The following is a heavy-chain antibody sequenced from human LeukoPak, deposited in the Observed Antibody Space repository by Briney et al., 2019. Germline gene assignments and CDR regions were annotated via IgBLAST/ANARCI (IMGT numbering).Heavy chain of an antibody. V-gene: IGHV4-59*08. CDR1: GGSISSYY. CDR3: ARLGYCSSTSCPNYGMDV. D-gene: IGHD2-2*01. J-gene: IGHJ6*02. Sequence: ASETLSLTCTVSGGSISSYYWSWIRQPPGKGLEWIGYIYYSGSTNYNPSLKSRVTISVDTSKNQFSLKLSSVTAADTAVYYCARLGYCSSTSCPNYGMDVWGQGTTVTVSS. CDR2: IYYSGST.